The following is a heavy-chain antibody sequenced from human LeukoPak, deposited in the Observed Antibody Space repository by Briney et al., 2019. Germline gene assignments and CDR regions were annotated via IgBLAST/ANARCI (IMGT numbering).Heavy chain of an antibody. CDR3: ARHATVGKAITLVRGVKRGWFDP. J-gene: IGHJ5*02. D-gene: IGHD3-10*01. CDR2: INHSGST. V-gene: IGHV4-34*01. CDR1: GGTFSGYY. Sequence: SETLSLTGAVYGGTFSGYYWSWIRQPPGQGLEWIGEINHSGSTNYNPSLKSRVTISVDTSKNQFSLTLSSVTAADTAIYYCARHATVGKAITLVRGVKRGWFDPWGQGTLVTVSS.